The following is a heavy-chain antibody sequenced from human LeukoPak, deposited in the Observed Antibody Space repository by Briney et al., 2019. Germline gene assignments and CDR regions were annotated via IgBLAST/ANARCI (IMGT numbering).Heavy chain of an antibody. CDR1: GYTFTDYY. J-gene: IGHJ4*02. D-gene: IGHD1-26*01. V-gene: IGHV1-2*02. Sequence: ASVKVSCKASGYTFTDYYIHWVRQAPGHGLEWLGWMNVKTGATSSAQRFPGRFTMARDTSIGTASMEFSSLTSDDTAVYYCARQSGTYWGLDYWGQGTLVTVSS. CDR2: MNVKTGAT. CDR3: ARQSGTYWGLDY.